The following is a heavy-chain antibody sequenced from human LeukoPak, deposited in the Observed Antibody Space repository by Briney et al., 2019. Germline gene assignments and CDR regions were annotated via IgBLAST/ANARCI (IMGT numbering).Heavy chain of an antibody. V-gene: IGHV3-23*01. CDR3: VKVPYFGSSGYHGY. CDR2: ISGSGGST. J-gene: IGHJ4*02. CDR1: GFTFSSYA. D-gene: IGHD3-22*01. Sequence: PGGSLTLSCAASGFTFSSYAMSWVRQAPGKGLEWVSAISGSGGSTYYADSVKGGFTISRDNSKNTLYLQMNRLRAEDTAIYYCVKVPYFGSSGYHGYWGQGTLVTVSS.